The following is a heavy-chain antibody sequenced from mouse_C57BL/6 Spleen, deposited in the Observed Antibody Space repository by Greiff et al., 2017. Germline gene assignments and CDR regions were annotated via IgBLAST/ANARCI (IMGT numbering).Heavy chain of an antibody. CDR3: ARESDYDSYFDY. V-gene: IGHV3-6*01. CDR2: ISYDGSN. J-gene: IGHJ2*01. CDR1: GYSITSGYY. D-gene: IGHD2-4*01. Sequence: ESGPGLVKPSQSLSLTCSVTGYSITSGYYWNWIRQFPGNKLEWMGYISYDGSNNYNPSLKNRISITRDTSKNQFFLKLNSVTTEDTATYYCARESDYDSYFDYWGQGTTLTVSS.